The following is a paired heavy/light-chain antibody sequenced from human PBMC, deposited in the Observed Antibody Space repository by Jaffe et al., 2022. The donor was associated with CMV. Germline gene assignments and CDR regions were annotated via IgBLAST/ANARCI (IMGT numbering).Light chain of an antibody. Sequence: DIQMTQSPSSLSASVGDRVTITCRASQGISNSLAWYQQKPGKAPKLLLYAASRLESGVPSRFSGSGSGTDYTLTISSLQPEDFATYYCQQYYSTPQTFGQGTKVEIK. CDR2: AAS. CDR3: QQYYSTPQT. V-gene: IGKV1-NL1*01. CDR1: QGISNS. J-gene: IGKJ1*01.
Heavy chain of an antibody. CDR2: INAGNGNT. CDR3: ARDCCSSSSGPTYWFDP. Sequence: QVQLVQSGAEVKKPGASVKVSCKASGYTFTSYAMHWVRQAPGQRLEWMGWINAGNGNTKYSQKFQGRVTITRDTSASTAYMELSSLRSEDTAVYYCARDCCSSSSGPTYWFDPWGQGTLVTVSS. CDR1: GYTFTSYA. J-gene: IGHJ5*02. D-gene: IGHD6-6*01. V-gene: IGHV1-3*01.